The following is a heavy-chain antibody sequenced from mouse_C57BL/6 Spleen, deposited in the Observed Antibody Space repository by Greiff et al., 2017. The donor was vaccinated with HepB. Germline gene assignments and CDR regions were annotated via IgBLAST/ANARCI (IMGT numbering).Heavy chain of an antibody. V-gene: IGHV5-9*01. CDR1: GFTFSSYT. J-gene: IGHJ2*01. CDR2: ISGGGGNT. CDR3: ARGSVFDY. Sequence: DVQLVESGGGLVKPGGSLKLSCAASGFTFSSYTMSWVRQTPEKRLEWVATISGGGGNTYYPDSVKGRFTISRNNAKNTLYLQMSSLRSEDTALYYCARGSVFDYWGQGTTLTVSS.